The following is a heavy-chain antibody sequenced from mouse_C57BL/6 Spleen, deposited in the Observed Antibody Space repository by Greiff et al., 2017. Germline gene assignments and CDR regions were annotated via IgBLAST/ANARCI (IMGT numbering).Heavy chain of an antibody. CDR2: IHPNSGIT. V-gene: IGHV1-64*01. J-gene: IGHJ4*01. Sequence: VQLRQPGAELVKPGASVKLSCKASGYTFTSYWMHWVKQRPGQGLEWIGMIHPNSGITNYNEKFKSKATLTVDKSSSTAYMQLSSLTSEDSAVYYCARSRGVGYAMDYWGQGTSVTVSS. CDR1: GYTFTSYW. CDR3: ARSRGVGYAMDY.